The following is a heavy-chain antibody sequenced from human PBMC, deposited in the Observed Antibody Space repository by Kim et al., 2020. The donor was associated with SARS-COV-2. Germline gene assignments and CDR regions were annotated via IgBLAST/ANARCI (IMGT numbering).Heavy chain of an antibody. V-gene: IGHV1-69*01. D-gene: IGHD5-18*01. J-gene: IGHJ5*02. CDR3: ARDGAYSYGSGDWFDP. Sequence: LQGRITITADESTSTAYMERSSLRSEDTAVYYCARDGAYSYGSGDWFDPWGQGTLVTVSS.